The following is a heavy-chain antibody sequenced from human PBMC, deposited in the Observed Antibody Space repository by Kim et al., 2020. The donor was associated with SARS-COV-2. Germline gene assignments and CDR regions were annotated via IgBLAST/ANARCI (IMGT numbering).Heavy chain of an antibody. CDR2: IRSKAYGGTT. V-gene: IGHV3-49*03. Sequence: GGSLRLSCTTSGFTFGDYAMSWFGQAPGKGLEWVGFIRSKAYGGTTEYAASVKGRFTISRDDSKSIAYLQMNSLKTEDTAVYYCTRVRGDYVDYWGQGTLVTVSS. CDR3: TRVRGDYVDY. D-gene: IGHD4-17*01. CDR1: GFTFGDYA. J-gene: IGHJ4*02.